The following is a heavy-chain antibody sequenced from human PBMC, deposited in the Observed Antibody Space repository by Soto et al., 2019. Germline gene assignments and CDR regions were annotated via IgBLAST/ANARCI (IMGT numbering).Heavy chain of an antibody. CDR1: GGSISGYY. Sequence: SSETLSLTCTVSGGSISGYYWSWIRQPAGKGLEWIGRIYTSGSTNYNPSLKSRVTMSVDTSKNQFSLKLSSVTAADTAVYYCARSCDSSGWYYFDYWGQGTLVTVS. D-gene: IGHD6-19*01. J-gene: IGHJ4*02. V-gene: IGHV4-4*07. CDR2: IYTSGST. CDR3: ARSCDSSGWYYFDY.